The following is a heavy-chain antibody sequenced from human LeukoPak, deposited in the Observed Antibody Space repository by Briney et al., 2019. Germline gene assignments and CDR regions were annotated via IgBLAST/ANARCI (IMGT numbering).Heavy chain of an antibody. CDR3: AKEAVAGTGDYFDY. Sequence: PGGSLRLSCAASGLTFSSYAMSWVRQAPGKGLGWVSGISGSGGTTYYADSVKGRFTISRDNSKNTLYLQMNSLRAEDTAVYYCAKEAVAGTGDYFDYWGQGTLVTVSS. CDR1: GLTFSSYA. CDR2: ISGSGGTT. V-gene: IGHV3-23*01. D-gene: IGHD6-19*01. J-gene: IGHJ4*02.